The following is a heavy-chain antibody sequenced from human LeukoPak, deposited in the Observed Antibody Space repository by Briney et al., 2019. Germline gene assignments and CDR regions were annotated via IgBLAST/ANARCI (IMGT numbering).Heavy chain of an antibody. CDR2: IYYSGST. V-gene: IGHV4-39*01. CDR1: GGSISSSSYY. CDR3: ARHSPRDGGNRSYWYFDL. J-gene: IGHJ2*01. Sequence: TSETLSLTCTVSGGSISSSSYYWGWIRQPPGKGLEWIGSIYYSGSTYYNPSLKSRVTISVDTSQNQFSLKLSSVTAADTAVYYCARHSPRDGGNRSYWYFDLWGRGTLVTVSS. D-gene: IGHD4-23*01.